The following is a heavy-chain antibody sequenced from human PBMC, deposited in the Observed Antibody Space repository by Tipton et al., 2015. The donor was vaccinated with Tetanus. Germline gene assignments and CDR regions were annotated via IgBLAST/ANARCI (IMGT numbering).Heavy chain of an antibody. D-gene: IGHD2-8*01. CDR2: IYNTGNA. J-gene: IGHJ3*02. V-gene: IGHV4-39*01. Sequence: TLSLTCSVSGGSISYTNYYWGWIRQAPGKGLEWIGSIYNTGNAYSNPALTSRVTMSVGASMIQFSLRLRSVTAADTATYYCARLSSSANDAHGFDIWGQGTMVTVSS. CDR3: ARLSSSANDAHGFDI. CDR1: GGSISYTNYY.